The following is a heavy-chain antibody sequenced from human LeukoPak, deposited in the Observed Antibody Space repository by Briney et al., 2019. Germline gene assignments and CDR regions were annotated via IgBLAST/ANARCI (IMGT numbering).Heavy chain of an antibody. CDR1: GYTFISYD. V-gene: IGHV1-8*01. CDR3: ARAVRGVIIKNYYYYYMDV. D-gene: IGHD3-10*01. Sequence: GASVKVSCKASGYTFISYDINWVRQATGQGLEWMGWMNPNSGNTGYAQKFQGRVTMTRNTSISTAYMELSSLRSEDTAVYYCARAVRGVIIKNYYYYYMDVWGKGTTVTVSS. CDR2: MNPNSGNT. J-gene: IGHJ6*03.